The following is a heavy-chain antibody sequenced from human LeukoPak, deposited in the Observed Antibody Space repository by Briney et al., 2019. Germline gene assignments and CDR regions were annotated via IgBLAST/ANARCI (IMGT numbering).Heavy chain of an antibody. CDR3: ARFGGDYTSLGSLYYYYGMDV. CDR2: ISAYNGNT. Sequence: GASVKVSCKASGYTFTSYGISWVRQAPGQGLEWMGWISAYNGNTNYAQKLQGRVTMTTDTSTSTAYMELRSLRSDDTAVYYCARFGGDYTSLGSLYYYYGMDVWGQGTTVTVSS. D-gene: IGHD4-17*01. J-gene: IGHJ6*02. V-gene: IGHV1-18*01. CDR1: GYTFTSYG.